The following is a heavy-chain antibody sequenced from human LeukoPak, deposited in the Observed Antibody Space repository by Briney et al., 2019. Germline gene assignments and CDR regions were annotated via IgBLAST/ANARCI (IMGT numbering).Heavy chain of an antibody. Sequence: GGSLRLSCAASGFTFSSYAMSWVRQAPGKGLEWVSVIYSGGSTYYADSVKGRFTISRDNSKNTLYLQMNSLRAEDTAVYYCARFYRTRLDYWGQGTLVTVSS. CDR3: ARFYRTRLDY. CDR1: GFTFSSYA. CDR2: IYSGGST. V-gene: IGHV3-53*01. J-gene: IGHJ4*02. D-gene: IGHD3-16*02.